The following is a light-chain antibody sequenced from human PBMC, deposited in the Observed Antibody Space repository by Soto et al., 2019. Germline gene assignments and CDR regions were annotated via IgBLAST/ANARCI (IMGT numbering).Light chain of an antibody. V-gene: IGLV2-14*01. Sequence: QSALTQPASVSGSLGQSITISCTGTSSDVGAYYYVSWYQQYPGKAPRLMIYDVSNRPSGVSDRFSGSKSGNAASLTISGLQADDEADYYCSSYTTTSTLYVFGTGTKVTVL. J-gene: IGLJ1*01. CDR3: SSYTTTSTLYV. CDR2: DVS. CDR1: SSDVGAYYY.